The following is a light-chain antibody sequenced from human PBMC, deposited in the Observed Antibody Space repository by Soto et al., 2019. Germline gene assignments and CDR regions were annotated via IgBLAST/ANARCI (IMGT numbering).Light chain of an antibody. CDR2: GAF. V-gene: IGKV3-15*01. CDR1: QSVSYN. CDR3: HQYKNWPPLT. Sequence: EIVMTQSPATLSVSPGETATLSCRASQSVSYNLAWYQQKPGQGPRLLIYGAFTRATGIPARFSGSGSGTEFTLTISSLQSEDFAVYYGHQYKNWPPLTFGGGTKVEIK. J-gene: IGKJ4*01.